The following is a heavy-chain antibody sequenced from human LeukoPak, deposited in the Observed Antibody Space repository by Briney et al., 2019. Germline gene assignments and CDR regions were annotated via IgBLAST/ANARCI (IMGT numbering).Heavy chain of an antibody. CDR1: GYSIGSGYY. J-gene: IGHJ2*01. CDR2: IYGSGST. D-gene: IGHD2-21*02. CDR3: ARQLGDAASGLYWYFDL. V-gene: IGHV4-38-2*01. Sequence: SGTLCLTCAVSGYSIGSGYYWVWIRHPPGKGLEWIGSIYGSGSTYYNPSLTSRVTIAIDTSKNQYSLKLSSVTAADTALYYCARQLGDAASGLYWYFDLWGRGTLVTVSS.